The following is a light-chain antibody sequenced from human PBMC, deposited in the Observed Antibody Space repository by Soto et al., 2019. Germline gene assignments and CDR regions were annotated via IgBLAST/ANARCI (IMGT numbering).Light chain of an antibody. CDR3: QQYGSSHQVT. CDR2: GAS. Sequence: EILMPQGPATRSVSIGERATLSCRASQSISSNLAWYQKRPGQPTSLIIYGASTRATGIPDRFSGSGSGTDFTLTIRRLAPEDFAVYHCQQYGSSHQVTFGQGTRLEIK. CDR1: QSISSN. J-gene: IGKJ5*01. V-gene: IGKV3-20*01.